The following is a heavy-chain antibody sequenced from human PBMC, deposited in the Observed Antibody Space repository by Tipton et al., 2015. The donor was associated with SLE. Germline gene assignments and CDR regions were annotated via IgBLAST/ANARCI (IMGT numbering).Heavy chain of an antibody. CDR1: GYTFTSYG. V-gene: IGHV1-18*01. CDR3: ARDGSNRGVDYYYYYGMDV. J-gene: IGHJ6*02. CDR2: ISAYNGNT. Sequence: QSGAEGKKPGASVKVSCKASGYTFTSYGISWVRQAPGQGLEWMGWISAYNGNTNYAQKLQGRVTMTTDTSTSTAYMELRSLRSDDTAVYYCARDGSNRGVDYYYYYGMDVWGQGTTVTVSS. D-gene: IGHD4-11*01.